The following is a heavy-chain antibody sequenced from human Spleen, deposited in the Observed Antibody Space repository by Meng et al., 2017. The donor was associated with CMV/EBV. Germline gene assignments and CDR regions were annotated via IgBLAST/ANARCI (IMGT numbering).Heavy chain of an antibody. CDR1: GYTFTGYY. V-gene: IGHV1-2*02. J-gene: IGHJ4*02. Sequence: GSVKVSCKASGYTFTGYYMHWVRQAPGQGLEWMGWNNPNSGGTNYAQKFQGRVTMTRDTSISTAYMELSRLRSDDTAVYYCARTRSGYYYGDYCGQGTLVTVSS. D-gene: IGHD3-22*01. CDR3: ARTRSGYYYGDY. CDR2: NNPNSGGT.